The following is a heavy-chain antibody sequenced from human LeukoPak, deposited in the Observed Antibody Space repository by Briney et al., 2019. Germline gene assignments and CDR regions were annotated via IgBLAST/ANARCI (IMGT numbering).Heavy chain of an antibody. V-gene: IGHV1-2*02. J-gene: IGHJ4*02. CDR1: GYTFTGYY. CDR2: INPNSGGT. Sequence: ASVKVSCKASGYTFTGYYMHWVRQAPGQGLEWMGWINPNSGGTNYAQKFQGRVTMTRDTSISTAYMELGRLRSDDTAVYYCARVSRAAAEDYFDYWGQGTLVTVSS. CDR3: ARVSRAAAEDYFDY. D-gene: IGHD6-13*01.